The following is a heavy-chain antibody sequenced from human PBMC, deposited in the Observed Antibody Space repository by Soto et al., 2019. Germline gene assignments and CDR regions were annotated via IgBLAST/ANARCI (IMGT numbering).Heavy chain of an antibody. CDR2: ISAYNGNT. CDR1: GYTFTSYG. V-gene: IGHV1-18*01. D-gene: IGHD3-3*01. J-gene: IGHJ5*02. CDR3: ASQYYEFWSGGNWFDP. Sequence: QVPLVQSGAEVKKPGASVKVSCKASGYTFTSYGISWVRQAPGQGLEWMGWISAYNGNTNYAQKLQGRVTMTTDTSTSTAYVELRSLISDDTDVYYCASQYYEFWSGGNWFDPWGQGTLVTVSS.